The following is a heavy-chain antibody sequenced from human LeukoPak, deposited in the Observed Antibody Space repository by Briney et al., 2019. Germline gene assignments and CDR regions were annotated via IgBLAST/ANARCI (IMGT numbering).Heavy chain of an antibody. D-gene: IGHD2-8*02. Sequence: GGSLRLSCAASGFTFSRYWMSWVRQAPGKGLEWVANIKDDGGVTYYVTSVKGRFTISRDNSKDSLYLQMDSLRGDDTGLYYCARELPGGASALEYWGLGTLVTVSS. J-gene: IGHJ4*02. CDR1: GFTFSRYW. V-gene: IGHV3-7*01. CDR2: IKDDGGVT. CDR3: ARELPGGASALEY.